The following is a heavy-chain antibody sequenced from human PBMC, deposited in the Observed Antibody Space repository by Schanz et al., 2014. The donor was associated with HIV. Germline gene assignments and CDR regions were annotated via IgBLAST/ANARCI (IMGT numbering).Heavy chain of an antibody. CDR2: ISPGGDTI. V-gene: IGHV3-48*04. CDR1: GFRFSTFS. CDR3: AREGATGYITY. D-gene: IGHD5-18*01. Sequence: EVQLLESGGGLVQPGGSLRLSCATSGFRFSTFSMDWIRQTPGKGLEWLAYISPGGDTIYYSDSVKGRFTISRDNPKTSLYLQMSSLRAEDTAVYYCAREGATGYITYWGQGTLVTVSS. J-gene: IGHJ4*02.